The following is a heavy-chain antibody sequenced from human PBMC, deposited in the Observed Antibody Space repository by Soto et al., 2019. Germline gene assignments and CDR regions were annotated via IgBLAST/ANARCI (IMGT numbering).Heavy chain of an antibody. CDR3: AREDSYGWSGESLDV. D-gene: IGHD6-19*01. J-gene: IGHJ6*02. CDR1: GDSLRGQS. V-gene: IGHV4-34*01. CDR2: LDQSGGT. Sequence: QVQLQQWGAGLLKASETLSLTCAVVGDSLRGQSWNWIRQSPGKGLEWIGELDQSGGTNYNPSLKSRAIISDDTSKNQFSLTLTSVTAADTAGYYCAREDSYGWSGESLDVWGQGTTVTVSS.